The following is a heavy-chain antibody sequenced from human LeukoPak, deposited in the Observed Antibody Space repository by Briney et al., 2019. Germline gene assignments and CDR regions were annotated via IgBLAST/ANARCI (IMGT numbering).Heavy chain of an antibody. Sequence: GGSLRLSCAASGFTFSNYAMHWVRQAPHKGLEWVAVISYDGSTKYYADSVKGRFTISRDNSRNTLSLHMASLTVEDTAMYYCARDHSGYDYWFDYWGQGTLVTVSS. V-gene: IGHV3-30-3*01. J-gene: IGHJ4*02. CDR2: ISYDGSTK. CDR1: GFTFSNYA. D-gene: IGHD5-12*01. CDR3: ARDHSGYDYWFDY.